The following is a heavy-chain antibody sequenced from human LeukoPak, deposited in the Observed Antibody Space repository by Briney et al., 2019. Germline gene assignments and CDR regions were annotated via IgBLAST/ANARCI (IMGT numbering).Heavy chain of an antibody. D-gene: IGHD3-10*01. CDR2: IYTSGST. J-gene: IGHJ6*02. Sequence: RTSETLSLTCTVSGGSISSGSYYWSWIRQPAGKGLEWIGRIYTSGSTSYNPSLKSRVTISVDTSKNQFSLKLSSVTAADTAVYYCAVLDYYGSGSYLSDGYYYYGMDVWGQGTTVTVSS. V-gene: IGHV4-61*02. CDR3: AVLDYYGSGSYLSDGYYYYGMDV. CDR1: GGSISSGSYY.